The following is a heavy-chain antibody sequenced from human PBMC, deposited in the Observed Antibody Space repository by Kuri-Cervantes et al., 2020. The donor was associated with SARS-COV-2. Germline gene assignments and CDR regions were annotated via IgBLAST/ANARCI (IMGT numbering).Heavy chain of an antibody. V-gene: IGHV1-3*01. Sequence: ASVKVSCKASGYTFTSYAMHWVRQAPGQRLEWMGWINAGNGNTKYSQEFQGRVTITRDTSASTAYMELSSLRSEDTAVYYCARRKDYYDILTGYYRNYYFDYWGQGTLVTVSS. D-gene: IGHD3-9*01. J-gene: IGHJ4*02. CDR2: INAGNGNT. CDR1: GYTFTSYA. CDR3: ARRKDYYDILTGYYRNYYFDY.